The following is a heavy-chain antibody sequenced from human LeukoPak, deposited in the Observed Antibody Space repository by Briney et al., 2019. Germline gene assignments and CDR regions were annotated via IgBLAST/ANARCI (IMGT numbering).Heavy chain of an antibody. CDR2: IRYDGSNK. J-gene: IGHJ4*02. CDR1: GFTFSSYG. CDR3: ARASRAYGISWPPDY. D-gene: IGHD6-13*01. V-gene: IGHV3-30*02. Sequence: GGSLRLSCAASGFTFSSYGMHWVRQAPGKGLEWVAFIRYDGSNKYYADSVKGRFTISRDNSMNTLYLQMNSLRAEDTAVYYCARASRAYGISWPPDYWGQGTLVTVSS.